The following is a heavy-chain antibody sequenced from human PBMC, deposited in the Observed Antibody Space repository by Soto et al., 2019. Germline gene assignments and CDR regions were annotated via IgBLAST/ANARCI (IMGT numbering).Heavy chain of an antibody. CDR2: IYYTGYT. J-gene: IGHJ4*02. V-gene: IGHV4-59*01. Sequence: QVQLQASGPGLVQPSETLSLTCTVSGGSISSYYWSWIRQPPGTGLEWIGYIYYTGYTNYNPSLKSRVSISVDTSKNPFSLNVSSVTAADTAVYYCARVKWFGESGFDYWGQGTLGTVSS. CDR1: GGSISSYY. D-gene: IGHD3-10*01. CDR3: ARVKWFGESGFDY.